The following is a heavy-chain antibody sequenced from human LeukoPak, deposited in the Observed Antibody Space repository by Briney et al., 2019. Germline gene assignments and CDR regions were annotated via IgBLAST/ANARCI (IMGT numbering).Heavy chain of an antibody. J-gene: IGHJ4*02. CDR3: ASTFPAKYSSSSAFDY. D-gene: IGHD6-6*01. Sequence: ASVKVSCKASGYTFTGYYMHWVRQAPGQGLEWMGWINPNSGGTNYAQKFQGRVTMTRDTSISTAYMELSRLRSDDTAVYYCASTFPAKYSSSSAFDYWGQGPLATVSS. CDR1: GYTFTGYY. V-gene: IGHV1-2*02. CDR2: INPNSGGT.